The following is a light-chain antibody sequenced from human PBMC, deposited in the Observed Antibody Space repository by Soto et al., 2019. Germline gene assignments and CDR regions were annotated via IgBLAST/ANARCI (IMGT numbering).Light chain of an antibody. CDR2: DAY. V-gene: IGKV1-33*01. Sequence: DIQMTQSPPSLSASVGDRVTITCQASHDIGNSLNWYQDKPGQAPKLVIYDAYNLETGVPSTFSGNGYGTDFTFTTSSLWPEAMATYDHQKSDDFPLFGPGTKVDIK. CDR1: HDIGNS. J-gene: IGKJ3*01. CDR3: QKSDDFPL.